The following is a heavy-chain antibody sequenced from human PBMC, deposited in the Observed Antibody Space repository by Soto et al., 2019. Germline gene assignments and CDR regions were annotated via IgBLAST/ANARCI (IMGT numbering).Heavy chain of an antibody. CDR3: AGGAAAAGYAFDI. J-gene: IGHJ3*02. Sequence: SQTLSLTCAISGDSVSSNSAAWNWIRQSPSRGLEWLGRTYYRSKRYNDYAVSVKSRITINPDTSKNQFSLQLNSVTPEDTAVYSGAGGAAAAGYAFDIWAKGTMVPVSS. V-gene: IGHV6-1*01. D-gene: IGHD6-13*01. CDR2: TYYRSKRYN. CDR1: GDSVSSNSAA.